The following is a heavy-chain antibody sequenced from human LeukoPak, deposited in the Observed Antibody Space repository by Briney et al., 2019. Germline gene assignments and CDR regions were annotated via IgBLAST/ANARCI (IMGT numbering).Heavy chain of an antibody. CDR3: ARAVTYYDFWSGYQTSNNWFDP. Sequence: ASVKVSCKASGYTFTSYGISWVRQAPGQGLEWMGWISAYNGNTNYAQKLQGRVTMTTDTSTSTAYMELRSLRSDDTAVYYCARAVTYYDFWSGYQTSNNWFDPWGQGTLVTVSS. CDR2: ISAYNGNT. D-gene: IGHD3-3*01. V-gene: IGHV1-18*01. CDR1: GYTFTSYG. J-gene: IGHJ5*02.